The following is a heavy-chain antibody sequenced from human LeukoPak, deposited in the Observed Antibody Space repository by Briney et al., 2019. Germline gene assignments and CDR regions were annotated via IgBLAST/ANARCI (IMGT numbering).Heavy chain of an antibody. D-gene: IGHD1-1*01. Sequence: GGSLRLSCTASGFTFSGHWIHWVRQAPGMGLVWVSRINEHGTDSMYAESVKGRFTISRDNAKNKVYIQMNSLRAEDTAVYYCVRDETLWTLDWWGQGTLVSVSS. CDR3: VRDETLWTLDW. CDR2: INEHGTDS. J-gene: IGHJ4*02. CDR1: GFTFSGHW. V-gene: IGHV3-74*03.